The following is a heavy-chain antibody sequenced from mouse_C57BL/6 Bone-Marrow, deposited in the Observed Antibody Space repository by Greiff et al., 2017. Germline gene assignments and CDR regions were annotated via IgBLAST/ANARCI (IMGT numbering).Heavy chain of an antibody. CDR3: ATGAHVAGFAY. J-gene: IGHJ3*01. CDR1: GYSFTDYN. Sequence: EVQLQQSGPELVKPGASVKISCKASGYSFTDYNMNWVKQSNGQSLEWIGVINPNYGTTSYNQKFKGKDTLTVDPSSSTAYMQLNSLTSEDSAVYYCATGAHVAGFAYWGQGTLVTVSA. CDR2: INPNYGTT. V-gene: IGHV1-39*01. D-gene: IGHD1-1*01.